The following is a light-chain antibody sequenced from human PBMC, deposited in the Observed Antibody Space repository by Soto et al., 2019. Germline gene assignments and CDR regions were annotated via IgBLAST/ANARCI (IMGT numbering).Light chain of an antibody. CDR2: SNT. Sequence: QSVLTQPPSASAPPGQRVTISWSGSTSNIGSNAVNWYQQLPGTAPKPLIYSNTQRPSGVPDRFSGSNSGTSPSLPIRGLQSEDESTYYCATWVDSLNVWIFGGGTKGTVL. CDR1: TSNIGSNA. V-gene: IGLV1-44*01. CDR3: ATWVDSLNVWI. J-gene: IGLJ2*01.